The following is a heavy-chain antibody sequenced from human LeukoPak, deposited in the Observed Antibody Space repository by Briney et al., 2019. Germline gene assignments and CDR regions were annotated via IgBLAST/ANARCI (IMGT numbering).Heavy chain of an antibody. CDR1: GFTFSSYG. J-gene: IGHJ4*02. V-gene: IGHV3-30*18. Sequence: PGRSLRLSCAASGFTFSSYGMHWVRQAPGKGLEWVAVISYDGSNKYYADSVKGRFTISRDNSKNTLYLQMNSLRAEDTAVYYCAKHVVGIEGYFDYWGQGTLVTVSS. D-gene: IGHD1-26*01. CDR2: ISYDGSNK. CDR3: AKHVVGIEGYFDY.